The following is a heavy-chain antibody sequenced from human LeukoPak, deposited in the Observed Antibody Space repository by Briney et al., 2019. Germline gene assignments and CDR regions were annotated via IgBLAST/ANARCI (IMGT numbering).Heavy chain of an antibody. V-gene: IGHV3-66*01. D-gene: IGHD6-19*01. CDR3: ARDCCPDGSGWSYYYGMDV. Sequence: PGGSLRLSCAASGFTVSSNYMSWVRQAPGKGLEWVSVICSSGSTYYADSVKGRFTISRDNSKNTLYLQMNSLRAEDTAVYYCARDCCPDGSGWSYYYGMDVWGQGTTVTVSS. CDR1: GFTVSSNY. J-gene: IGHJ6*02. CDR2: ICSSGST.